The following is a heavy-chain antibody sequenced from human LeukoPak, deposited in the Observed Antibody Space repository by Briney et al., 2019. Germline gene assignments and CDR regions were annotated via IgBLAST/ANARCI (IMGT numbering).Heavy chain of an antibody. V-gene: IGHV3-23*01. CDR3: AKDIALSVEGVVRWVDY. D-gene: IGHD3-10*01. CDR1: GFTFSSYG. CDR2: ISGSGGST. J-gene: IGHJ4*02. Sequence: PGGSLRLSCAASGFTFSSYGMSWVRQAPGKGLEWVSAISGSGGSTYYADSVKGRFTISRDNSKNTLYLQMNSLRAEDTAVYYCAKDIALSVEGVVRWVDYWGQGTLVTVSS.